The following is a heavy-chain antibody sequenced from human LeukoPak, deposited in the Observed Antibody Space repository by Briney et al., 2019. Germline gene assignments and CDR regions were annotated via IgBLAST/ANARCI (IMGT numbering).Heavy chain of an antibody. D-gene: IGHD6-19*01. CDR3: ASASSGWYYNGHGDY. Sequence: GASVKVSCKAPGYTFTSYGISWVRQAPGQGLEWMGWISAYNGNTNYAQKLQGRVTITADKSTSTAYMELSSLRSEDTAVYYCASASSGWYYNGHGDYWGQGTLVTVSS. J-gene: IGHJ4*02. CDR2: ISAYNGNT. V-gene: IGHV1-18*01. CDR1: GYTFTSYG.